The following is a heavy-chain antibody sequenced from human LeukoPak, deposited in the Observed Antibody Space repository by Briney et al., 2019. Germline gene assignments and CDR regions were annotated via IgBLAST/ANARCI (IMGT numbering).Heavy chain of an antibody. CDR3: ARQGCSIYYFHHKDV. V-gene: IGHV5-51*01. D-gene: IGHD3-10*02. CDR1: GYSFTSYW. J-gene: IGHJ6*03. CDR2: IYPGDSDT. Sequence: GESLKISCKGSGYSFTSYWIGWVRQMPGKGLEWMGIIYPGDSDTRYSPSFQGQVTISADKSISTAYLQWSSLKASDTSMYYCARQGCSIYYFHHKDVLGKGTTGTGSS.